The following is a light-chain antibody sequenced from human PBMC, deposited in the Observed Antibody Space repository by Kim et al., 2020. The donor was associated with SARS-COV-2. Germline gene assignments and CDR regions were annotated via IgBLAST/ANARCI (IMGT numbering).Light chain of an antibody. CDR3: QYYGTSPHT. Sequence: EVVLTQSPGTLSLSPGERATLSCRASQSVNNNYLAWYQQKPGQAPRLLIYGVSKRATGIPDRFSGSGSGTDFTLTISRLEPEDFVVYYCQYYGTSPHTFGQGTKLEI. J-gene: IGKJ2*01. V-gene: IGKV3-20*01. CDR1: QSVNNNY. CDR2: GVS.